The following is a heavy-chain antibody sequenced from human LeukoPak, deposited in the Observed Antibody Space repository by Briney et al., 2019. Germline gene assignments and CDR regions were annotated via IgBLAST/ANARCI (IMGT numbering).Heavy chain of an antibody. V-gene: IGHV4-34*01. J-gene: IGHJ4*02. CDR2: INHSGST. CDR3: ALYSYGPNYFDY. Sequence: SETLSLTCAVSGGSFSGYYWSWFRQPPGKGLEWIGEINHSGSTNYNPSLKSRVTISVDTSKNQFSLKLSSVTAADTAVYYCALYSYGPNYFDYWGQGTLVTVSS. CDR1: GGSFSGYY. D-gene: IGHD5-18*01.